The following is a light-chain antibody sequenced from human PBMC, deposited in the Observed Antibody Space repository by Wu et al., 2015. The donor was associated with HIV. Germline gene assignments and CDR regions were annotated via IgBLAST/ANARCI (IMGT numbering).Light chain of an antibody. J-gene: IGKJ1*01. CDR3: QKYNTAPWT. CDR1: QTISYY. CDR2: SAS. V-gene: IGKV1-27*01. Sequence: DIQMTQSPSSLSASVGDRVTITCRASQTISYYLAWYQQKPGRVPELLIYSASTLRPGVPSRFSGTGYGTEFTLTISSLQPEDAATYYCQKYNTAPWTFGQGTEGGN.